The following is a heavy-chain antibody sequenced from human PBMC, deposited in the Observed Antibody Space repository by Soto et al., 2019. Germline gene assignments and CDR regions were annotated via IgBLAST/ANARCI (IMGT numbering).Heavy chain of an antibody. CDR2: IYWDDDK. V-gene: IGHV2-5*02. D-gene: IGHD3-3*01. Sequence: QITLNESGPTVVRPTETLTLTCRFSGFSLTTSGVGVGWVRQSPEKAPEWLALIYWDDDKRYSESLKSRLTITKDTSKNQVVLTVANLDPTDTATYYCAHRVLRTVFGLVTTTAIYFDFWGQGTPVAVSS. CDR3: AHRVLRTVFGLVTTTAIYFDF. CDR1: GFSLTTSGVG. J-gene: IGHJ4*02.